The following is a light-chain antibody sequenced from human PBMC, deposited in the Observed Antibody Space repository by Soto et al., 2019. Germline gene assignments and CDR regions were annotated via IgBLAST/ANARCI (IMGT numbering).Light chain of an antibody. CDR1: SFNIGSNT. V-gene: IGLV1-44*01. CDR2: TNN. Sequence: QSVLTQPPSASGTPGQRVTISCSGSSFNIGSNTVNWYQQLPGTAPKLLIYTNNQRPSGVPDRFSGSKSGTSASLAISGLQSEDEADYYCAAWDDSLNGYVFGAVTKLTVL. J-gene: IGLJ1*01. CDR3: AAWDDSLNGYV.